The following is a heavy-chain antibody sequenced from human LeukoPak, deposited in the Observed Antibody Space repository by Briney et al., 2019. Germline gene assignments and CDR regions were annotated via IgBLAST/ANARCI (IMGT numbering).Heavy chain of an antibody. D-gene: IGHD6-13*01. CDR1: GGSISSSSCY. J-gene: IGHJ4*02. CDR2: ICYSGST. V-gene: IGHV4-39*01. CDR3: ARHANIAAAGDY. Sequence: PSETLSLTCTVSGGSISSSSCYWVRLRQPPGKGLVGIGSICYSGSTYYSPSLKSRVTISVDTSKNQFSLKLSSVTAAETAVYYCARHANIAAAGDYWGQGTLITVSS.